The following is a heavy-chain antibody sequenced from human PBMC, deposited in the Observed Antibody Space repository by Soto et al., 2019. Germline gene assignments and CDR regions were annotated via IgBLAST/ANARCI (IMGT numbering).Heavy chain of an antibody. CDR2: IIPIFGTA. CDR3: ARGGIAAAGGYYYYGMDV. J-gene: IGHJ6*02. Sequence: QVQLVQSGAEVKKPGSSVKVSCKASGGTFSSYAISWVRQAPGQGLEWMGAIIPIFGTANYAQKFQGRVTITADESTSTAFMELSSLRSEDTGVYYCARGGIAAAGGYYYYGMDVWGQGTTVTVSS. CDR1: GGTFSSYA. D-gene: IGHD6-13*01. V-gene: IGHV1-69*01.